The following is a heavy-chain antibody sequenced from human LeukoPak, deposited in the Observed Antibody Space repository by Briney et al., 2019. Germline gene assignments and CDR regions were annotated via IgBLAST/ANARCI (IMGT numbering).Heavy chain of an antibody. CDR1: GGSISSGGYY. Sequence: SQTLSLTCTVSGGSISSGGYYWSWIRQHPGKGLEWIGYIYYSGSTYYNPSLKSRVTISLDTSKNQFSLKLSSVTAADTAVYYCAREHGVLLWFGELWGAFDIWGQGTMVTVSS. CDR3: AREHGVLLWFGELWGAFDI. V-gene: IGHV4-31*03. D-gene: IGHD3-10*01. J-gene: IGHJ3*02. CDR2: IYYSGST.